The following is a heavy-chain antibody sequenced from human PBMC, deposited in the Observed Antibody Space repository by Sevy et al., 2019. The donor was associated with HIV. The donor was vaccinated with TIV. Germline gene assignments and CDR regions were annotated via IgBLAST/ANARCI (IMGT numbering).Heavy chain of an antibody. Sequence: SETLSLTCTVSGGSIKGYYWSWIRQPPGKGLEWIGYVYNRGSPSYNSSLKSRVTTSIDTSKNQFSLNLNSVTAADTAMYYCARERGGSDGFLFDYWGQGMLVTFSS. CDR3: ARERGGSDGFLFDY. D-gene: IGHD3-10*01. J-gene: IGHJ4*02. CDR1: GGSIKGYY. CDR2: VYNRGSP. V-gene: IGHV4-59*12.